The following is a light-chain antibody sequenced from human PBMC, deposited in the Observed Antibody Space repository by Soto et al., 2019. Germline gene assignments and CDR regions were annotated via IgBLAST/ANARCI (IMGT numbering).Light chain of an antibody. Sequence: QSVLTQPRSVSGSPGQSVTISCTGTSSDVGGYNYVSWYQQHPGKAPKLMIYDVNKRPSGVPDRFSGSKSDNTASLTISGLQAEDEADYYCCSYAGSYTLVFGGGTKLTVL. V-gene: IGLV2-11*01. CDR1: SSDVGGYNY. CDR3: CSYAGSYTLV. CDR2: DVN. J-gene: IGLJ2*01.